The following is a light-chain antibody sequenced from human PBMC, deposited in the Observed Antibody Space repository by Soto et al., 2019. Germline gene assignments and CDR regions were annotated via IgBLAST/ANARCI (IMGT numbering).Light chain of an antibody. V-gene: IGKV3-20*01. J-gene: IGKJ3*01. CDR3: QRYGTSAL. Sequence: EIVLTQSPGTLSLSPGERATLSCRASESVRTSYLAWYQQKPGQAPRLLIYGASGRATGIPDRFSVSASGTDFTLTISRLEPEDFEVYYCQRYGTSALFGPGTKVDIK. CDR1: ESVRTSY. CDR2: GAS.